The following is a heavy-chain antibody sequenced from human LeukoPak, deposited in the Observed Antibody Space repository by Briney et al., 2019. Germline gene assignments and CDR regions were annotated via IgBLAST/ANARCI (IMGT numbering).Heavy chain of an antibody. CDR3: ARQWLVSPLFDY. CDR1: GGSISNYY. V-gene: IGHV4-59*08. J-gene: IGHJ4*02. D-gene: IGHD6-19*01. CDR2: IYYSGST. Sequence: SETLSLTCTVSGGSISNYYWNWIRQPPGRGLEWIGYIYYSGSTSYNPSLKSRVTISVDTSKNQLSLKLSSMTAADTAVYYCARQWLVSPLFDYWGQGTLVTVSS.